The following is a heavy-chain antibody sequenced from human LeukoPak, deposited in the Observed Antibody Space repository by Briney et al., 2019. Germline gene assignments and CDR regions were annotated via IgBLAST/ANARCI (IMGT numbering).Heavy chain of an antibody. J-gene: IGHJ4*02. CDR3: ARGREIHGGSDTKLDDY. D-gene: IGHD3-10*01. Sequence: GASVKVSCKASGYSFTDYYMHWVRQAPGQGLEWMGWISPRSGDTSHAQKFQGRVTMTRDTSINTVDMDLSGLTSDDTAVFYCARGREIHGGSDTKLDDYWGPGTLVTVSS. CDR2: ISPRSGDT. CDR1: GYSFTDYY. V-gene: IGHV1-2*02.